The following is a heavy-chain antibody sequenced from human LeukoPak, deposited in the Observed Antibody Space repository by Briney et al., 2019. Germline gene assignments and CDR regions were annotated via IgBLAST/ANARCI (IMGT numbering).Heavy chain of an antibody. V-gene: IGHV3-11*04. CDR2: IGSSDNII. CDR1: GFIFSDYY. D-gene: IGHD3-10*01. Sequence: PGGSLRLSCAASGFIFSDYYMTWIRQAPGKGLEWVSYIGSSDNIIDYADSVKGRFTISRDNAKNSLFLQMNGLRVEDTAVYFCARDRYYYNYEAFVWGRGAQVIVSS. J-gene: IGHJ2*01. CDR3: ARDRYYYNYEAFV.